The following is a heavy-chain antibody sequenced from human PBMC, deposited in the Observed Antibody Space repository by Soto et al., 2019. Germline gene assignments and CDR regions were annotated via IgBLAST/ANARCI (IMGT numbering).Heavy chain of an antibody. J-gene: IGHJ4*02. CDR2: INPNSGGT. V-gene: IGHV1-2*04. CDR1: GYTFTGYD. D-gene: IGHD2-2*01. Sequence: QVQLVQSGAEVKKPGASVKVSCKASGYTFTGYDMHWVRQAPGQGLEWMGWINPNSGGTNYAQKFQGWVTMTRDTSISTAYMELSRLRSDDTAVYYCARSHCSSTSCYVGSWDYWGQGTLVTVSS. CDR3: ARSHCSSTSCYVGSWDY.